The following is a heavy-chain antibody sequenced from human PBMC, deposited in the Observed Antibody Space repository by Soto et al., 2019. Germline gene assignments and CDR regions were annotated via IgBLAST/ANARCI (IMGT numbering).Heavy chain of an antibody. J-gene: IGHJ6*02. CDR1: GYTFTTYG. V-gene: IGHV1-18*04. CDR3: AREVGHMDV. D-gene: IGHD2-2*01. CDR2: VSPYNGDT. Sequence: ASVKVCCKAFGYTFTTYGINWVRQAPGQGLEWMGWVSPYNGDTTYAQKVQGRVTMTTDTSTRTAYLELRSLRSDDTAVYYCAREVGHMDVWGQGTTVTVSS.